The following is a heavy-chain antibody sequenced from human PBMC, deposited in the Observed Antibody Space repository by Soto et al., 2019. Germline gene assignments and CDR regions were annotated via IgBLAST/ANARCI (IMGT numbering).Heavy chain of an antibody. J-gene: IGHJ4*02. CDR1: AFTFSTHG. CDR2: IKRKTDGGTT. V-gene: IGHV3-15*01. Sequence: GRCLRLSCAPSAFTFSTHGMHCARQPPGKGLEWVGRIKRKTDGGTTDSAAPVKGRFTIPRDDAKNTRYLQMNSLKTEDTTVYYCTTGTSDCWGQGTLGTVSS. CDR3: TTGTSDC.